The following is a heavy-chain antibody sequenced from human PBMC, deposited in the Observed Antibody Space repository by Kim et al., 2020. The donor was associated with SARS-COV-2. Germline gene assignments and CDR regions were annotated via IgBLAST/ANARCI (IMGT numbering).Heavy chain of an antibody. CDR3: TRDLRVAGHSVALDY. Sequence: SETLSLTFVVSGGSISTTTWWIWARQPPGKGLEWLGQIYHSGSTNYNPSLKSRVSMSVDKSKNQFSLNLNSVTAADTAVYYCTRDLRVAGHSVALDYWG. CDR1: GGSISTTTW. D-gene: IGHD6-19*01. J-gene: IGHJ4*01. V-gene: IGHV4-4*02. CDR2: IYHSGST.